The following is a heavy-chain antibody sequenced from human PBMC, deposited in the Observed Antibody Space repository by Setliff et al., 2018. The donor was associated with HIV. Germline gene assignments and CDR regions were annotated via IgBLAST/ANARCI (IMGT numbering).Heavy chain of an antibody. CDR1: SGSISSSSYY. J-gene: IGHJ4*02. CDR3: ARGVRDNSGWSSYYFDY. CDR2: IYYSGST. Sequence: SETLSLTCTVSSGSISSSSYYWGWIRQPPGKGLEWIGSIYYSGSTYYNPSLKSRVTISVDTSKKQFSLRLTSVTAADTAVYYCARGVRDNSGWSSYYFDYWGQGTLVTVSS. D-gene: IGHD6-19*01. V-gene: IGHV4-39*01.